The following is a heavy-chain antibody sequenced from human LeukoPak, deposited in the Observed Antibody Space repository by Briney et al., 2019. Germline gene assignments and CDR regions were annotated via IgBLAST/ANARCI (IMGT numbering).Heavy chain of an antibody. V-gene: IGHV3-48*03. CDR3: ARVGSQWLVDY. CDR2: ISSSGSTI. D-gene: IGHD6-19*01. Sequence: GGSLRLSCAASGFTFSSYEMNWVRQAPGKGLEWVSYISSSGSTIYYADPVKGRFTISRDNAKNSLYLQMNSLRAEDTAVYYCARVGSQWLVDYWGQGTLVTVSS. CDR1: GFTFSSYE. J-gene: IGHJ4*02.